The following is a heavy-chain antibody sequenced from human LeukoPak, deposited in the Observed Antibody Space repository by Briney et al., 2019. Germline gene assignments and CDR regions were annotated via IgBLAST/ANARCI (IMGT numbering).Heavy chain of an antibody. CDR3: ARVGQPRLVAVAGWKCFQH. CDR2: INHSGST. V-gene: IGHV4-34*01. CDR1: GGSFSGYY. D-gene: IGHD6-19*01. Sequence: SETLSLTCAVYGGSFSGYYWSWIRQPPGKGLEWIGEINHSGSTNYNPSLKSRVTISVDTSKNQFSLKLSSVTAADTAVYYCARVGQPRLVAVAGWKCFQHWGQGTLVTVSS. J-gene: IGHJ1*01.